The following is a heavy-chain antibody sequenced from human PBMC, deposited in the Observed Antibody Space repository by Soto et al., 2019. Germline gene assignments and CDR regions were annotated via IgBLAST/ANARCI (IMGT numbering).Heavy chain of an antibody. J-gene: IGHJ4*02. CDR1: GYTLTELS. CDR3: ATITKDYELDYLDY. Sequence: ASVKVSCKVSGYTLTELSMHWVRQAPGKGLEWMGGFDPEDGETIYAQKFQGRVTMTEDTSTDTAYMELSSLRSEDTAVYYCATITKDYELDYLDYWGQGTLVTVSS. CDR2: FDPEDGET. V-gene: IGHV1-24*01. D-gene: IGHD4-17*01.